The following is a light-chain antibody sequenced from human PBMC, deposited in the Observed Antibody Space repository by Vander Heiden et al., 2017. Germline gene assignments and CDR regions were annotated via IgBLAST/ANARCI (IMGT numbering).Light chain of an antibody. CDR3: QQYYTTPRT. J-gene: IGKJ1*01. CDR2: WAS. V-gene: IGKV4-1*01. Sequence: IVMTHPPDHLPGSLGERATINCKSSQSVLYSSNNKNYLAWYQQTPGQPPKLLIYWASTRESGVPDRFSGSGSGTDFTLTISSLQAEDVAVYYCQQYYTTPRTFGQGTKVEIK. CDR1: QSVLYSSNNKNY.